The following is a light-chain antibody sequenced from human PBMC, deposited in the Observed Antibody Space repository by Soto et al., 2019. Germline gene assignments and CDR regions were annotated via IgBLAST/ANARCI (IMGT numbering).Light chain of an antibody. J-gene: IGKJ1*01. CDR3: HQYDSDST. CDR1: QTIRQW. V-gene: IGKV1-5*01. CDR2: DAS. Sequence: DIQMTQSPSTVSASVGDTVIITCRASQTIRQWLAWYQQRPGKAPNLLIYDASSLESGVPSRFSGSGSGTEFTLNITNLQPDDFATYYCHQYDSDSTFGPGTKVEIK.